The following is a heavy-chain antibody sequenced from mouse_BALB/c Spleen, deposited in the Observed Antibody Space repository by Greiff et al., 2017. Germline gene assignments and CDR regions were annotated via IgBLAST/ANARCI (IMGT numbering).Heavy chain of an antibody. CDR3: ARDVATATGAMDY. CDR2: IWGDGST. J-gene: IGHJ4*01. CDR1: GFSLTGYG. V-gene: IGHV2-6-7*01. D-gene: IGHD1-2*01. Sequence: QVQLQQSGPGLVAPSQSLSITCTVSGFSLTGYGVNWVRQPPGKGLEWLGMIWGDGSTDYNSALKSRLSISKDNSKSQVFLKMNSLQTDDTARYYCARDVATATGAMDYWGQGTSVTVSS.